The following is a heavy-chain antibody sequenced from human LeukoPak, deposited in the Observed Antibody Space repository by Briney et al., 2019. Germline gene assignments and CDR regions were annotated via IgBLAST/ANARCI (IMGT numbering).Heavy chain of an antibody. Sequence: GSSVKASCKASGGTFSSYAISWVRQAPGQGLEWMGGIIPIFGTANYAQKFQGRVTITTDESTSTAYMELSSLRSEDTAVYYCATDYNILTGENYYYYMDVWGKGTTVTVSS. CDR1: GGTFSSYA. CDR2: IIPIFGTA. V-gene: IGHV1-69*05. D-gene: IGHD3-9*01. CDR3: ATDYNILTGENYYYYMDV. J-gene: IGHJ6*03.